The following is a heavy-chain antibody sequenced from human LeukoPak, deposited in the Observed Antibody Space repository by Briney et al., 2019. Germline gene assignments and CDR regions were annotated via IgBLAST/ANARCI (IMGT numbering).Heavy chain of an antibody. Sequence: SETLSLTCTVSGGSISSHYCSLIRKPPGKGLEWIGYIYYSGSTNYNPSLKSRVTISVDTSKNQFSLKLSSVTAADTAVYYCARVLVEMATISALTYWFDPWGQGTLVTVSS. D-gene: IGHD5-24*01. CDR3: ARVLVEMATISALTYWFDP. V-gene: IGHV4-59*11. J-gene: IGHJ5*02. CDR1: GGSISSHY. CDR2: IYYSGST.